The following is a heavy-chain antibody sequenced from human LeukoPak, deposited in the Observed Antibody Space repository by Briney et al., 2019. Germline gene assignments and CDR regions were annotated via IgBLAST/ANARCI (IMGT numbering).Heavy chain of an antibody. J-gene: IGHJ4*02. CDR3: ARGRYDSSGSYSLFDY. V-gene: IGHV3-21*01. CDR2: ISSSSSYI. CDR1: GFTFSSYS. D-gene: IGHD3-22*01. Sequence: PGGSLRLSCAASGFTFSSYSMNWVRQAPGKGLEWVSSISSSSSYIYYADSVKGRFTISRDNAKNSLYLQMNSLRAEDTAVYYCARGRYDSSGSYSLFDYWGQGTLVTVSS.